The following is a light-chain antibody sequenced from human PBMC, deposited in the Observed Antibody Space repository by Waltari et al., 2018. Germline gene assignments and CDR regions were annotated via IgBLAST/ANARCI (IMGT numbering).Light chain of an antibody. V-gene: IGLV3-21*01. J-gene: IGLJ3*02. CDR1: NIGNKV. CDR2: YDS. Sequence: SYVLTQPPSVSVAPGKAARITCGANNIGNKVVHSYQQTPGQAPVLGICYDSDRPSGFPERFPGSNAGNTAALTISRVEAGDEADYYCQVWDSSSGHWVFGGGTQLTVL. CDR3: QVWDSSSGHWV.